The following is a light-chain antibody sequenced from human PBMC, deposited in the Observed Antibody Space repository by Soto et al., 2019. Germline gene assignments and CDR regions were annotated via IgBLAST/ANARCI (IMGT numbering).Light chain of an antibody. V-gene: IGLV2-14*01. Sequence: QSALTQPASVSGSPGQSITISCTGTSSDVGGYNYVSWYQKHPGKAPKLMIYDVNNRPSGVSNRFSGSKSGNTASLTISGLQAEDEADYYCTSYTSSSTDVFGTGTKVTVL. CDR1: SSDVGGYNY. CDR3: TSYTSSSTDV. J-gene: IGLJ1*01. CDR2: DVN.